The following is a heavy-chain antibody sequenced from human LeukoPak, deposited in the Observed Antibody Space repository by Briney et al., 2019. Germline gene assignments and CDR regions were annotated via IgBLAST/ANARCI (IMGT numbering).Heavy chain of an antibody. D-gene: IGHD1-26*01. CDR2: ILLNGNS. V-gene: IGHV4-61*02. Sequence: PSETLSLTCSVSGDSISSGIYSWSWIRQPAGKGLEWIGRILLNGNSNHNPSLKSRVSLSIDTSRNEFSLKVTSVTAADSGIYYCAREGGGYYANWFDPWGQGTRVTVSS. J-gene: IGHJ5*02. CDR1: GDSISSGIYS. CDR3: AREGGGYYANWFDP.